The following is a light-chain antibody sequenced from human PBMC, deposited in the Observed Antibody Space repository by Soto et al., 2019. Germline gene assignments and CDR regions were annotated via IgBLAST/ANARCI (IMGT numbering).Light chain of an antibody. V-gene: IGLV2-14*01. CDR1: SSDIGSYTY. CDR3: SSYTTNSPPVV. CDR2: EVT. Sequence: QSALTQPASVSGSPVQSITISCTGTSSDIGSYTYVSWYQQYPGKAPKLLISEVTNRPSGVSNRFSGSKSGNTASLTISGLQAEDEAHYYCSSYTTNSPPVVFGGGTKVTVL. J-gene: IGLJ2*01.